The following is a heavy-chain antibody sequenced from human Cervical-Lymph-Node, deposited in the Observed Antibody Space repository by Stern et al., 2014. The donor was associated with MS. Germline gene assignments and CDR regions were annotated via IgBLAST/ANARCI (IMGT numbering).Heavy chain of an antibody. Sequence: VQLVESGAEVKKPGSSVTVSCKTSGGTFSTNALSWVRQAPGQGLAWVGGIIPMFGTPFYAPDFQGRVTITADESTSTVYMEVTSLRYGDTAVYFCARNRLRFGGPSSRRGSGMDVWGQGTRVTVSS. D-gene: IGHD3-3*01. CDR2: IIPMFGTP. CDR3: ARNRLRFGGPSSRRGSGMDV. V-gene: IGHV1-69*01. CDR1: GGTFSTNA. J-gene: IGHJ6*02.